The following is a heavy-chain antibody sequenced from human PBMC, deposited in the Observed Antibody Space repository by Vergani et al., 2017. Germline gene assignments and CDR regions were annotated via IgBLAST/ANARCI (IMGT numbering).Heavy chain of an antibody. CDR2: ISSSGGYT. CDR1: GFTFSSYA. V-gene: IGHV3-23*01. J-gene: IGHJ4*02. Sequence: EVQLLESGGGLVQPGGSLRLSCAASGFTFSSYAMSWVRQAPGKGLEWVSSISSSGGYTYYADSVKGRFTISRDSSENTLYLQMNSLRAEDTALYYCAKGRPYSDSPLDYWGQGTLVTVSS. CDR3: AKGRPYSDSPLDY. D-gene: IGHD6-13*01.